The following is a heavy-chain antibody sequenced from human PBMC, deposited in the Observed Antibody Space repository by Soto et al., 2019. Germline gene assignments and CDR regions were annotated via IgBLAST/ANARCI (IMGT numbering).Heavy chain of an antibody. Sequence: ASETLSLTCAVYGGSFSGYYWSWIRQPPGKGLEWIGEINHSGSTNYNPSLKSRVTISVDTSKNQFSLKLSSVTAADTAVYYCARGGGECSGGSCYGWFDP. CDR2: INHSGST. V-gene: IGHV4-34*01. J-gene: IGHJ5*02. CDR1: GGSFSGYY. CDR3: ARGGGECSGGSCYGWFDP. D-gene: IGHD2-15*01.